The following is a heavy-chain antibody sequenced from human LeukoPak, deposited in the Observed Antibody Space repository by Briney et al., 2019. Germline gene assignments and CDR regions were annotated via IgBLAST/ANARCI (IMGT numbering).Heavy chain of an antibody. Sequence: ETLSLTCAVYGGSFSGYYWSWIRQPPGQGLEWIGEINHSGSTNYNPSLKSRVTISLDTSKNQFSLKLSSVTAADTAVYYCARSGYCSGGSCYPPGYYYYGMDVWGKGTTVTVSS. CDR1: GGSFSGYY. CDR2: INHSGST. V-gene: IGHV4-34*01. J-gene: IGHJ6*04. D-gene: IGHD2-15*01. CDR3: ARSGYCSGGSCYPPGYYYYGMDV.